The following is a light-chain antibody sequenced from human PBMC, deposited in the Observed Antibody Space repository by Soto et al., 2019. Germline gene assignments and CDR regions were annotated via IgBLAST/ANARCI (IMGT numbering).Light chain of an antibody. CDR1: QSVISSY. J-gene: IGKJ1*01. V-gene: IGKV3-20*01. CDR2: GAS. Sequence: EIVLTQSPGTLSLSPGERATLSCRAIQSVISSYLAWYQQKPGQAPRLLIYGASSRATGIPDKFSGSGSGTDFTLTNSRLEPEDFAVYYCQQYGSSPTWTFGQGTKVDIK. CDR3: QQYGSSPTWT.